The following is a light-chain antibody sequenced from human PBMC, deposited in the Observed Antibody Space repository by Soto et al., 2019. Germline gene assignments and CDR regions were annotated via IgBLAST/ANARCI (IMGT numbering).Light chain of an antibody. CDR3: SSYISGTLYV. Sequence: QSVLTQPASVSGSPGQSIAISCTGTSSDVGSYNSVSWYQHHPGKAPKLMIYDVSNRPSGVSNRFSGSKSGNTASLTISGLQGEDEADYYCSSYISGTLYVVGTGTKVTVL. CDR1: SSDVGSYNS. CDR2: DVS. J-gene: IGLJ1*01. V-gene: IGLV2-14*03.